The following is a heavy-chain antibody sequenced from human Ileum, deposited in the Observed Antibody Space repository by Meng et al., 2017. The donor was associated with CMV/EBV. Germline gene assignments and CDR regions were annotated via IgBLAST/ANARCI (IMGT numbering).Heavy chain of an antibody. CDR1: GGSISSSRYY. D-gene: IGHD1-26*01. Sequence: GSLRLSCTVSGGSISSSRYYWGWIRQPPGKGLEWIGSIYYSGSTYYNPSLERRVTISVDTSKNQFALKLSSVTAADTAVYYCERDFGRTGAPFDHWGQGTLVTVSS. J-gene: IGHJ4*02. CDR2: IYYSGST. CDR3: ERDFGRTGAPFDH. V-gene: IGHV4-39*06.